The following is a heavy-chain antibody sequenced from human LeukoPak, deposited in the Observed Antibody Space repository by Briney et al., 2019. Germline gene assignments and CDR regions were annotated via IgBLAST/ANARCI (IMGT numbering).Heavy chain of an antibody. J-gene: IGHJ4*02. Sequence: ASVKVSCKASGYTFTNYGISWVRQAPGQGLEWMGWISAYNGNTNSAQKLQGRVTMTTDTSTSTAYMELRSLTSDDTAVYYCARDATRSGQWELIGYWGQGTLVTVSS. CDR1: GYTFTNYG. CDR3: ARDATRSGQWELIGY. D-gene: IGHD1-26*01. V-gene: IGHV1-18*01. CDR2: ISAYNGNT.